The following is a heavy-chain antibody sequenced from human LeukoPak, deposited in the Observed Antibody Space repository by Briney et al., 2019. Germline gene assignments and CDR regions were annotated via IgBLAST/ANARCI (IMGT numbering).Heavy chain of an antibody. CDR2: ISGSGGST. V-gene: IGHV3-23*01. CDR1: EFTFSSYA. J-gene: IGHJ4*02. Sequence: GGSLRLSCAASEFTFSSYAMSWVRQAPGKGLEWVSAISGSGGSTYYADSVKGRFTISRDNSKNTLYLQMNSLRAEDTAVYYCAKDTHPVPQYYFDYWGQGTLVTVSS. CDR3: AKDTHPVPQYYFDY. D-gene: IGHD4-17*01.